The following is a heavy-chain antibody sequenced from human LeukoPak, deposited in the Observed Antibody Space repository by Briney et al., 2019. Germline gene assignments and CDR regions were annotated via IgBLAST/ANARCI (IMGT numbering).Heavy chain of an antibody. Sequence: GGSLRLSCAVFGFTVNNNYMSWVRQAPGKGLEWVSVIYIGGGTYYAASVKGRFSISRDTSKNTLSLQMNSLRAEDTAVYYCAKRAYYYDSSGYPVYYGMDVWGQGTTVTVSS. CDR1: GFTVNNNY. CDR3: AKRAYYYDSSGYPVYYGMDV. V-gene: IGHV3-53*01. CDR2: IYIGGGT. J-gene: IGHJ6*02. D-gene: IGHD3-22*01.